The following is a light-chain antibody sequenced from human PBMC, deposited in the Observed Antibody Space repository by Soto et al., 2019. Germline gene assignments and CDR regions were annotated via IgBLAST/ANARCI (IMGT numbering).Light chain of an antibody. CDR2: GAS. Sequence: EIVMTHSPATLSVSPGERATLSCRASQSVSNNLAWYQQKPGQAPRLLIYGASTGATGLPARFTGSGSGTEFTLTISSLQSEDFAVYYCQQFNDWHLTFGGGTKVEIK. V-gene: IGKV3-15*01. CDR1: QSVSNN. J-gene: IGKJ4*01. CDR3: QQFNDWHLT.